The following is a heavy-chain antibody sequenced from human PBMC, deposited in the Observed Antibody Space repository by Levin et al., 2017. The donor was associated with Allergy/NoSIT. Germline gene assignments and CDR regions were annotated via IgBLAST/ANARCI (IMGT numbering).Heavy chain of an antibody. CDR2: ISAYNGNT. CDR1: GYTFTSYG. Sequence: ASVKVSCKASGYTFTSYGISWVRQAPGQGLEWMGWISAYNGNTNYAQKLQGRVTMTTDTSTSTAYMELRSLRSDDTAVYYCARSTGEDFWSGYYSDFDYWGQGTLVTVSS. V-gene: IGHV1-18*01. CDR3: ARSTGEDFWSGYYSDFDY. D-gene: IGHD3-3*01. J-gene: IGHJ4*02.